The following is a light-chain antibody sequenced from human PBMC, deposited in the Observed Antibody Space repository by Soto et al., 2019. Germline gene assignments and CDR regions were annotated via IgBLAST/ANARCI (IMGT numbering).Light chain of an antibody. CDR1: NIGSKS. CDR2: DDS. CDR3: QVWDDSSDHPGV. J-gene: IGLJ1*01. V-gene: IGLV3-21*02. Sequence: SYELTQPPSVSVAPGQTARITCEGNNIGSKSVQWYQQKPGQAPVVVVYDDSDRPSGIPERFSGSKYGNAASLTITRAEAGDEADYSCQVWDDSSDHPGVFGTGTKVTVL.